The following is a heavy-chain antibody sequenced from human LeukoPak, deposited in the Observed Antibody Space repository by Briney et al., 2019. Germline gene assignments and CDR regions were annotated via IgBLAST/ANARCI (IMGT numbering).Heavy chain of an antibody. D-gene: IGHD4-17*01. CDR1: GGSFTGYI. J-gene: IGHJ4*02. CDR3: ARDMTTETIR. Sequence: PSETLSLTCAVYGGSFTGYIWTWIRQPPGKGLEWIGEINHRGSINYNPSLKSRVTISKDTSKNPLSLKLSSVTAADTALYFCARDMTTETIRWGQGTLVTVSS. CDR2: INHRGSI. V-gene: IGHV4-34*01.